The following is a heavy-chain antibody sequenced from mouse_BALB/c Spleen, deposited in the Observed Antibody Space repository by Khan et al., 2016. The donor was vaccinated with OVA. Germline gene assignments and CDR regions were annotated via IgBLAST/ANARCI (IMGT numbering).Heavy chain of an antibody. CDR1: GFSFSSYA. CDR3: TRLVDY. Sequence: EVQLVESGGGLVKPGGSLKLSCAASGFSFSSYAVSWIRQNPEKRMVWVASINSGGSTYYPDRVKGRFTISRDDARNILYLQMSNLRSEVTAMYYCTRLVDYWGQGTSVTVSS. CDR2: INSGGST. V-gene: IGHV5-6-5*01. J-gene: IGHJ4*01.